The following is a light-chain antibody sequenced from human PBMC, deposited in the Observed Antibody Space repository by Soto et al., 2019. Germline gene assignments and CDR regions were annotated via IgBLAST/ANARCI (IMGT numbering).Light chain of an antibody. V-gene: IGLV2-14*01. CDR1: SSDDALYLY. Sequence: QSVLPQAASASWSPGHSIAIACTGTSSDDALYLYVSWFQQHPGKAPKLLIYDVSKRPSGIPLRFSGSRSGKTASLTISGLQADEHADYYCSGSLGAHRYVFGTGTKVTAL. CDR2: DVS. CDR3: SGSLGAHRYV. J-gene: IGLJ1*01.